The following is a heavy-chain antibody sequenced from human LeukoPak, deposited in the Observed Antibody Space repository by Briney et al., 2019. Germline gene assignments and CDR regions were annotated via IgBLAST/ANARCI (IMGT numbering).Heavy chain of an antibody. D-gene: IGHD3-22*01. Sequence: KPSETLSLTCAVYGGSFSGYYWSWIRQPPGKGLEWIGEINHSGSTNYNPSLKSRVTISVDTSKNQFSLKLSSVTAADTAVYYCARDSGYYYDSSGPMFDYWGQGTLVTVSS. J-gene: IGHJ4*02. CDR1: GGSFSGYY. CDR2: INHSGST. CDR3: ARDSGYYYDSSGPMFDY. V-gene: IGHV4-34*01.